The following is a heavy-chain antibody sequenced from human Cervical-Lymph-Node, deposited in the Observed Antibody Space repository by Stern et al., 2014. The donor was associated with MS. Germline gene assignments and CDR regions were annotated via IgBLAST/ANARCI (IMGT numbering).Heavy chain of an antibody. CDR3: TKGFTVTGTGYGVDV. CDR1: GFTFSNYA. D-gene: IGHD6-19*01. Sequence: VQLVESGGGLVQPGGSLRLSCAPSGFTFSNYAMSWIRQAPGKGLEWISSISGSGGNTFYAESVKGRFTISRDNSQNTLEMQMHSLRAEVSALYYCTKGFTVTGTGYGVDVWGQGTTVTVSS. CDR2: ISGSGGNT. V-gene: IGHV3-23*04. J-gene: IGHJ6*02.